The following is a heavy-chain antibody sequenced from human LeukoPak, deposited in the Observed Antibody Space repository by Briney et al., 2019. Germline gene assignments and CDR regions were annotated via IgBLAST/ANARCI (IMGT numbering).Heavy chain of an antibody. CDR1: GGSFSGYY. CDR3: ARGRGYYYGSGSHRYYFDY. CDR2: INHSGST. V-gene: IGHV4-34*01. Sequence: SETLSLTCAVYGGSFSGYYWSWIRQPPGKGLEWIGEINHSGSTNYNPSLKSRVTISVDTSKNQFSLKLSSVTAADTAVYYCARGRGYYYGSGSHRYYFDYWGQGTLVTVSS. J-gene: IGHJ4*02. D-gene: IGHD3-10*01.